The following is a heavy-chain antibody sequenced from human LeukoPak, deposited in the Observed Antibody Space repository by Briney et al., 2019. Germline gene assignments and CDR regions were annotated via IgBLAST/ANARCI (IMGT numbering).Heavy chain of an antibody. CDR2: IYYSGST. V-gene: IGHV4-59*01. CDR3: ARTPRGYSYGNFDY. D-gene: IGHD5-18*01. CDR1: GGSISSYY. Sequence: PSETLSLTCTVSGGSISSYYWSWIRQPAGKGLEWIGYIYYSGSTNYNPSLKSRVTISVDTSKNQFSLKLSSVTAADTAVYYCARTPRGYSYGNFDYWGQGTLVTVSS. J-gene: IGHJ4*02.